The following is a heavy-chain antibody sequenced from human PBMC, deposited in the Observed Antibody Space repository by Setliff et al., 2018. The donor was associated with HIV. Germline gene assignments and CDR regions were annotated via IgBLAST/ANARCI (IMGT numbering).Heavy chain of an antibody. D-gene: IGHD3-10*01. V-gene: IGHV4-34*01. CDR1: GVPFSDYY. CDR3: ARVKSIKTTLVRLWPRFDL. CDR2: VNHNGNI. J-gene: IGHJ5*02. Sequence: SETLSLTCGLNGVPFSDYYWNWIRQSPGKGLEWIVEVNHNGNINYNPSLQSRVTVSVDTSKPQFSLKVRSLTAADTGLYYCARVKSIKTTLVRLWPRFDLWGQGTQVTVSS.